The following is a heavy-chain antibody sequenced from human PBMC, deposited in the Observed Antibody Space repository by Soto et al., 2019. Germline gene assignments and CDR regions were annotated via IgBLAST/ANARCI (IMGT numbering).Heavy chain of an antibody. CDR2: IYSGGST. V-gene: IGHV3-53*04. CDR1: GFTVSSNY. J-gene: IGHJ6*02. CDR3: ARVAHYYGSGSYYKTRGYYYGMDV. D-gene: IGHD3-10*01. Sequence: GGSLRLSCAASGFTVSSNYMSWVRQAPGKGLEWVSVIYSGGSTYYADSVRGRFTISRHNSKNTLYLQMNSLRAEDTAVYYCARVAHYYGSGSYYKTRGYYYGMDVWGQGTTVTVSS.